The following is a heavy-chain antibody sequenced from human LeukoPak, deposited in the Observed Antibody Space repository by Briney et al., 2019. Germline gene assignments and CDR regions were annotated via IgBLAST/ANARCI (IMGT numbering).Heavy chain of an antibody. J-gene: IGHJ6*01. Sequence: PSETLSLTCTVSGGSVASTGCYWGWIRQPPGKGLEWIVSAYYTGSNYSPPSLKSRLTISVDTSKNQFALTLSSVTAADTAVYYCGRHVSNGWDYHYGLDVWGQGTTVTVSS. D-gene: IGHD6-19*01. CDR2: AYYTGSN. CDR3: GRHVSNGWDYHYGLDV. V-gene: IGHV4-39*01. CDR1: GGSVASTGCY.